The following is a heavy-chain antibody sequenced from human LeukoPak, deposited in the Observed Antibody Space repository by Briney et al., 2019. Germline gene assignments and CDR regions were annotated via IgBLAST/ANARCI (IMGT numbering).Heavy chain of an antibody. Sequence: SQTLSLTCTVSGGSISSGSYYWSWIRQPPGKGLEWIGEINHSGSTNYNPSLKSRVTISVDTSKNQFSLKLSSVTAADTAVYYCARGRGRYSSSWYGNWFDPWGQGTLVTVSS. CDR2: INHSGST. CDR1: GGSISSGSYY. V-gene: IGHV4-39*07. D-gene: IGHD6-13*01. CDR3: ARGRGRYSSSWYGNWFDP. J-gene: IGHJ5*02.